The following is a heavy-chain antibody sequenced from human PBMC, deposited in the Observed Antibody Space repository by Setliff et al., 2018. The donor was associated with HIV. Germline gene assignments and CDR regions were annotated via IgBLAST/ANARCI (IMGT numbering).Heavy chain of an antibody. V-gene: IGHV4-39*07. D-gene: IGHD3-22*01. CDR1: SGSITSSNYY. J-gene: IGHJ4*02. CDR2: IFYSGSP. Sequence: PSETLSLTCIVSSGSITSSNYYWGWIRQPPGKGLEWIGSIFYSGSPYYTPSLKSRVTISVDTSKNQFSLKLSSVTAADTAVYYCARDSRRTMIIVGFDYWGQGTLVTV. CDR3: ARDSRRTMIIVGFDY.